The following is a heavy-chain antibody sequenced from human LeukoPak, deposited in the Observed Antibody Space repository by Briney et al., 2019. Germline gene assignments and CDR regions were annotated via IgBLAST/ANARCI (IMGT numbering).Heavy chain of an antibody. Sequence: ASVEVSCKVPGYTLTELSMHWVRQAPGKGLEWMGGFDPEDGEAIYAQKFQGRVTMTEDTSTDTAYMELSSLRSEDTAVYYCATLPLKPDAFDIWGQGTMVTVSS. CDR2: FDPEDGEA. J-gene: IGHJ3*02. CDR3: ATLPLKPDAFDI. V-gene: IGHV1-24*01. CDR1: GYTLTELS.